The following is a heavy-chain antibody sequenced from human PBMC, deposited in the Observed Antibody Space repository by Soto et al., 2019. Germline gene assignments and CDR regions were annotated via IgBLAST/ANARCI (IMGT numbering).Heavy chain of an antibody. V-gene: IGHV3-15*07. CDR1: GFSFSNTW. CDR2: IKTKNDGGTT. CDR3: TTSGFGSGGIFDY. Sequence: GGSLRLSCAASGFSFSNTWMNWVRQAPGKGLEWVGRIKTKNDGGTTDYAAPVKGRLTILRDDSKNILYLQMNSLQTQDTAVYYCTTSGFGSGGIFDYWGQGTLVTVSS. J-gene: IGHJ4*02. D-gene: IGHD3-3*01.